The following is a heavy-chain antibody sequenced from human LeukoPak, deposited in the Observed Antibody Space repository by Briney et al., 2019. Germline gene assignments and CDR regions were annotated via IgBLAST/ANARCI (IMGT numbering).Heavy chain of an antibody. CDR3: ARSIPSIAAPGY. V-gene: IGHV4-4*09. CDR1: GGSISSYY. J-gene: IGHJ4*02. CDR2: IYTSGST. D-gene: IGHD6-6*01. Sequence: SETLSLTCTVPGGSISSYYWSWIRQPPGKGLEWIGYIYTSGSTNYNPSLKSRVTISVDTSKNQFSLKLSSVTAADTAVYYCARSIPSIAAPGYWGQGTLVTVSS.